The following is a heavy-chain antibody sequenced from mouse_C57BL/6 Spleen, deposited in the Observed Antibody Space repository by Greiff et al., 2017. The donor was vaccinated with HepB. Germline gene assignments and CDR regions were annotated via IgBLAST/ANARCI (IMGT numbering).Heavy chain of an antibody. D-gene: IGHD1-1*01. CDR3: ARWLYYYGSRYYFDY. Sequence: EVKLMESGPGLVKPSQSLSLTCSVTGYSITSGYYWNWIRQFPGNKLEWMGYISYDGSNNYNPSLKNRISITRDTSKNQFFLKLNSVTTEDTATYYCARWLYYYGSRYYFDYWGQGTTLTVSS. CDR2: ISYDGSN. CDR1: GYSITSGYY. V-gene: IGHV3-6*01. J-gene: IGHJ2*01.